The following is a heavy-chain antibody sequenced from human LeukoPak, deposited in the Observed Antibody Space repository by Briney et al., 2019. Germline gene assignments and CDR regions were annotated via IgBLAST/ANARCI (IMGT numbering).Heavy chain of an antibody. J-gene: IGHJ4*02. D-gene: IGHD3-10*01. CDR2: ISGSGGST. CDR3: AKAYGSGSSPLGY. V-gene: IGHV3-23*01. Sequence: TGGSLRLSCAASGFTFSSYGMSWVRQAPGKGLEWVSAISGSGGSTYYAGSVKGRFTISRDNSKNTLYLQMNSLRAEDTAVYYCAKAYGSGSSPLGYWGQGTLVTVSS. CDR1: GFTFSSYG.